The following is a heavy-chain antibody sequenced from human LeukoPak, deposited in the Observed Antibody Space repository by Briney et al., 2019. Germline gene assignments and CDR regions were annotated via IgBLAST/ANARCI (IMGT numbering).Heavy chain of an antibody. J-gene: IGHJ4*02. CDR1: RFTFSSYA. CDR2: ISPSGDYI. D-gene: IGHD3-10*01. CDR3: ARDLRLPYGSGSSPLDY. Sequence: GGSLRLSCAASRFTFSSYAMTWVRQAPGKGLEWVSSISPSGDYIYYADSVKGRFTISRDNSKNTLYLQMNSLRAEDTAVYYCARDLRLPYGSGSSPLDYWGQGTLVTVSS. V-gene: IGHV3-23*01.